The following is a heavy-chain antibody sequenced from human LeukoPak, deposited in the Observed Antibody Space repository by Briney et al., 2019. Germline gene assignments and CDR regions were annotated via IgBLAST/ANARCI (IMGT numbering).Heavy chain of an antibody. Sequence: PGGSLRLSCAASEFTFSSYGMHWVRQAPGKGLEWVAVIWYDGSNKYYADSVKGRFTISRDNSKNTVYLQMNSLRAEDTAVYYCAKASYCSGGSCYYNWFDPWGQGTLVTVSS. CDR3: AKASYCSGGSCYYNWFDP. V-gene: IGHV3-30*02. D-gene: IGHD2-15*01. CDR1: EFTFSSYG. J-gene: IGHJ5*02. CDR2: IWYDGSNK.